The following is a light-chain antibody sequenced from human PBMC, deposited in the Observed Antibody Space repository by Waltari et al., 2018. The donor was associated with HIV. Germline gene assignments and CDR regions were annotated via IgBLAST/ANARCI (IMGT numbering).Light chain of an antibody. J-gene: IGKJ1*01. CDR3: QQYYSTPRT. Sequence: DIVMTLSPDSLAVSLGERATINCKSSQSVLYSSNNKNYLAWYQQKPGQPPKLLIYWASTRESGVPDRFSCSGSGTDFTLTISSLQAEDVAVYYCQQYYSTPRTFGQGTKVEIK. CDR2: WAS. V-gene: IGKV4-1*01. CDR1: QSVLYSSNNKNY.